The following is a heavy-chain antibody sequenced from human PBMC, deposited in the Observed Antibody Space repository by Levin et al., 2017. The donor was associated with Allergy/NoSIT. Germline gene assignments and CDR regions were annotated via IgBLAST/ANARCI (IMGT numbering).Heavy chain of an antibody. V-gene: IGHV3-23*01. D-gene: IGHD4-17*01. Sequence: GASVKVSCAASGLIFSNYGMTWVRQAPGKGLEWVSAISGSSGSTYFADSVKGRFTVSRDNSKNTLYLQMNNLRADDTAVYYCVNSGTTTRVPGGYWGQGTLVTVSS. J-gene: IGHJ4*02. CDR3: VNSGTTTRVPGGY. CDR1: GLIFSNYG. CDR2: ISGSSGST.